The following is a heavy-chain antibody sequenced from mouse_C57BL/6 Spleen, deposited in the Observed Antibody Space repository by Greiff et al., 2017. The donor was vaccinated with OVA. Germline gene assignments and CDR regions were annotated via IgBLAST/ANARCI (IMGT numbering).Heavy chain of an antibody. Sequence: QVHVKQPGAELVKPGASVKLSCKASGYTFTSYWMHWVKQRPGRGLEWIGRIDPNSGGTKYNEKFKSKATLTVDKPSSTAYMQLSSLTSEDSAVYYCARRVKADDYFDYWGQGTTLTVSS. CDR1: GYTFTSYW. CDR3: ARRVKADDYFDY. CDR2: IDPNSGGT. J-gene: IGHJ2*01. D-gene: IGHD1-3*01. V-gene: IGHV1-72*01.